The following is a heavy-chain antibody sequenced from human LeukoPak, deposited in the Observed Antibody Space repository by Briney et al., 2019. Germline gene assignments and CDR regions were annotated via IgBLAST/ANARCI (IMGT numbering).Heavy chain of an antibody. CDR3: AKDVSGFGAYLYYYYAMDV. V-gene: IGHV3-23*01. J-gene: IGHJ6*02. Sequence: PGGSLRLSCAASGFTFSSYAMSWVRQAPGKGLEWVSAISGSGGSTYYADSVKGRFTISRDNSKNTLYLQMNSLRAEDTAVYYCAKDVSGFGAYLYYYYAMDVWGQGTTVTVSS. CDR2: ISGSGGST. D-gene: IGHD4/OR15-4a*01. CDR1: GFTFSSYA.